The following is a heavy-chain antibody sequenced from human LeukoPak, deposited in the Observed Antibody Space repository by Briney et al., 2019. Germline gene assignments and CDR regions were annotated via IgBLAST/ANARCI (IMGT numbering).Heavy chain of an antibody. CDR1: GGSISSGSYY. CDR2: IYTSGST. Sequence: SETLSLTCTVSGGSISSGSYYWSWIRQPAGKGLEWIGRIYTSGSTNYNPSLKSRVTISVDTSKNQFSLKLSSVTAADTAVYYCARDRGMASYYYYGMDVWGQGTTVTVSS. D-gene: IGHD2-8*01. V-gene: IGHV4-61*02. J-gene: IGHJ6*02. CDR3: ARDRGMASYYYYGMDV.